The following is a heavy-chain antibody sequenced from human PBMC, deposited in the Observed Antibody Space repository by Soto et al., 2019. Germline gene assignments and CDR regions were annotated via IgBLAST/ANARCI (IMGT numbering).Heavy chain of an antibody. CDR1: GYTFTSYY. Sequence: ASVKVSCKASGYTFTSYYMHWVRQAPGQGLEWMGIINPSGGSTSYAQKFQGRVTMTRDTSTSTVYMELSSLRSEDTAVYYCARAEAPGIAVAATGYWGQGTLVTVSS. D-gene: IGHD6-19*01. CDR3: ARAEAPGIAVAATGY. CDR2: INPSGGST. J-gene: IGHJ4*02. V-gene: IGHV1-46*01.